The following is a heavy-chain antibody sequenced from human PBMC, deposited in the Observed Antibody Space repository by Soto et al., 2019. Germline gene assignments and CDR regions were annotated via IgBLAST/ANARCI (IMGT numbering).Heavy chain of an antibody. D-gene: IGHD5-18*01. Sequence: SEALSLTCTVSGRSISSSSYYWGLIRQPPGKGLESIGSIYYSGSTYDNPALKTRVTISVYTSKNQLSLKLSPVTAADTAVYYCARDRGGGYSYGYGSYYYYGMDVWGQGHTVTASS. CDR3: ARDRGGGYSYGYGSYYYYGMDV. J-gene: IGHJ6*01. CDR1: GRSISSSSYY. CDR2: IYYSGST. V-gene: IGHV4-39*07.